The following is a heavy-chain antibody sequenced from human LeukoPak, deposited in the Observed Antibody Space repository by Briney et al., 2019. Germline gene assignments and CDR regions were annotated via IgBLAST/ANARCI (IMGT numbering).Heavy chain of an antibody. CDR2: ISYDGSNK. V-gene: IGHV3-30-3*01. CDR1: GFTFSSYA. Sequence: GGSLRLSCAASGFTFSSYAMHWVRQAPGKGLEWVAVISYDGSNKYYADSVKGRFTISRDNSKNTLYLQMNSLRAEDTAVYYCARAYYDYVWGSIAREYFDYWGQGTLVTVSS. D-gene: IGHD3-16*01. J-gene: IGHJ4*02. CDR3: ARAYYDYVWGSIAREYFDY.